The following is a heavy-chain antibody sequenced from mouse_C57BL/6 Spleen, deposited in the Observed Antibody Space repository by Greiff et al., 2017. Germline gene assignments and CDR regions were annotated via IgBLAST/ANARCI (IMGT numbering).Heavy chain of an antibody. CDR3: ARAYYYGSSYGYFDV. D-gene: IGHD1-1*01. V-gene: IGHV1-69*01. J-gene: IGHJ1*03. CDR2: IDPSDSYT. CDR1: GYTFTSYW. Sequence: VQLQQPGAELVMPGASVKLSCKASGYTFTSYWMHWVKQRPGQGLEWIGEIDPSDSYTNYNQKFKGKSTFTVDKSSSTAYMQLSSLTSEDSAVYYCARAYYYGSSYGYFDVWGTGTTVTVSS.